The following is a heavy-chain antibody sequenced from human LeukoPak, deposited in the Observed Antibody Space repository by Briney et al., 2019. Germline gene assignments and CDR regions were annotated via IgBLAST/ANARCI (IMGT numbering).Heavy chain of an antibody. CDR3: ANRYDSSGYEFDY. D-gene: IGHD3-22*01. J-gene: IGHJ4*02. V-gene: IGHV1-18*04. CDR1: GYTFTSYY. Sequence: ASVKVSCKASGYTFTSYYMHWVRQAPGQGLEWMGWISAYNGNTNYAQKLQGRVTMTRDTSTSTAYMELRSLRSDDTAVYYCANRYDSSGYEFDYWGQGTLVTVSS. CDR2: ISAYNGNT.